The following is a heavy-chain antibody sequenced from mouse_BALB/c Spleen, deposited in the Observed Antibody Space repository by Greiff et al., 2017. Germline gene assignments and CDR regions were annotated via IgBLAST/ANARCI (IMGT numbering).Heavy chain of an antibody. D-gene: IGHD1-1*01. Sequence: EVQLQQSGPELVKPGASVKISCKASGYTFTDYNMHWVKQSHGKSLEWIGYIYPYNGGTGYNQKFKSKATLTVDNSSSTAYMELRSLTSEDSAVYYCARRGYGSSFDYWGQGTTLTVSS. CDR2: IYPYNGGT. CDR3: ARRGYGSSFDY. V-gene: IGHV1S29*02. J-gene: IGHJ2*01. CDR1: GYTFTDYN.